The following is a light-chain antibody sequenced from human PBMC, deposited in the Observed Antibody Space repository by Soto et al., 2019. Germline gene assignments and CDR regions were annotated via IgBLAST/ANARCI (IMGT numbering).Light chain of an antibody. Sequence: EIVMTQSPATLSVSPGGRATLSCRASQDISSSLAWYQQKPGQAPKLLIFGASTLPSGVPARFSGSGSGTDFTLTISSLQSEDFAIYYCQQNDSYPSTFGRGTKVDIK. V-gene: IGKV3-15*01. CDR3: QQNDSYPST. CDR1: QDISSS. CDR2: GAS. J-gene: IGKJ4*01.